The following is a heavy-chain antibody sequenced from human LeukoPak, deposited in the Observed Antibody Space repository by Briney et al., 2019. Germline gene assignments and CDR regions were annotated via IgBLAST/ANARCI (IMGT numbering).Heavy chain of an antibody. D-gene: IGHD2-2*01. V-gene: IGHV3-48*03. CDR3: ARGPLHVVVPAATWFDL. CDR1: GFTFSTYE. Sequence: GVSLTLSCAASGFTFSTYEMMWVRQAPGKGLEWVSYISSSGSTIYHADFVKGRFTISRYNATNSLYLQMNRLRATDPGCYYSARGPLHVVVPAATWFDLWGQGILVTVSS. J-gene: IGHJ5*02. CDR2: ISSSGSTI.